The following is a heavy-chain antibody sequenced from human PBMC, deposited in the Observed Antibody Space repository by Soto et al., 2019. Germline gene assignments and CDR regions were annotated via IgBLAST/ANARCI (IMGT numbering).Heavy chain of an antibody. CDR3: ARGITIFGVVIYDP. D-gene: IGHD3-3*01. CDR2: IWYDGSNK. CDR1: GFTFSSYG. Sequence: VQLVESGGGVVQPGRSLRLSCAASGFTFSSYGMHWVRQAPGKGLEWVAVIWYDGSNKYYADSVKGRFTISRDNSKNTLYLQMNSLRAEDTAVYYCARGITIFGVVIYDPWGQGTLVTVSS. J-gene: IGHJ5*02. V-gene: IGHV3-33*01.